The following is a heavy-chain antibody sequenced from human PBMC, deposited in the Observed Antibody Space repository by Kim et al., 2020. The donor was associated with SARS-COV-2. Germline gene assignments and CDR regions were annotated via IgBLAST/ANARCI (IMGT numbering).Heavy chain of an antibody. CDR3: ARCIAAHHFDY. D-gene: IGHD6-6*01. Sequence: RQSPSFQGQVTISADKSISTAYLQWSSLRASDTAMYYCARCIAAHHFDYWGQGTLVTVSS. V-gene: IGHV5-51*01. J-gene: IGHJ4*02.